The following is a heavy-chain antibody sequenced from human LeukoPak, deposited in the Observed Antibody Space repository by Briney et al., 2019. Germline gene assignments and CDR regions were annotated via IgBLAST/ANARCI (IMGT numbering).Heavy chain of an antibody. Sequence: PGRSLRLSCAASGFTFSTYAMHWVRQAPGKGLEWVAVISSDGSNKIYADSVKGRFTISRDNSRTMLYLQMNSLRAEDTAVYYCARDRDSSAVHYFDYWGQGTLVTVSS. CDR2: ISSDGSNK. CDR3: ARDRDSSAVHYFDY. V-gene: IGHV3-30-3*01. D-gene: IGHD3-22*01. J-gene: IGHJ4*02. CDR1: GFTFSTYA.